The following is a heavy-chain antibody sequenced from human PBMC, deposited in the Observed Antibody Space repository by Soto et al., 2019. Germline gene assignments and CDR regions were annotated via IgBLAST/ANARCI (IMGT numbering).Heavy chain of an antibody. CDR3: ANAYSNCWPNDWFDP. Sequence: EVQLLESGGGWLQPGGSLRLSCAASGFTFSSYAMNWVRQAPGKGLEWVSGITGSGAGSYYSDSVKGRFTISRDNSKNTLYLQMNSLRVEDTAVYYCANAYSNCWPNDWFDPWGQGTLVTVSS. CDR1: GFTFSSYA. CDR2: ITGSGAGS. J-gene: IGHJ5*02. D-gene: IGHD1-26*01. V-gene: IGHV3-23*01.